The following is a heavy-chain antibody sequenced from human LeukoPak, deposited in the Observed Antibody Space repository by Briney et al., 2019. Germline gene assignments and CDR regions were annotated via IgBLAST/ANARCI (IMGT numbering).Heavy chain of an antibody. CDR3: ARARTIFGVVISWFDP. D-gene: IGHD3-3*01. V-gene: IGHV1-18*01. Sequence: ASVKVSCKASGCTFTSYGISWVRQAPGQGLEWMGWISAYNGNTNYAQKLQGRVTMTTDTSTSTAYMELRSLRSDDTAVYYCARARTIFGVVISWFDPWGQGTLVTVSS. CDR2: ISAYNGNT. J-gene: IGHJ5*02. CDR1: GCTFTSYG.